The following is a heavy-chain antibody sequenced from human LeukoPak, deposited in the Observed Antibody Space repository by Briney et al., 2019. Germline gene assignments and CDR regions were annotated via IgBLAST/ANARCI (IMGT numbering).Heavy chain of an antibody. Sequence: PGGSLRLSCAASGFTVSSNYMSWVRQAPGKGLEWVSVIYSGGSTYYADSVKGRFTISRDNSKNTLYLQMNSLRAEDTAVYYCARVRSYYYDSSGTGRDVWGQGTTVTVSS. CDR2: IYSGGST. J-gene: IGHJ6*02. D-gene: IGHD3-22*01. CDR1: GFTVSSNY. V-gene: IGHV3-53*01. CDR3: ARVRSYYYDSSGTGRDV.